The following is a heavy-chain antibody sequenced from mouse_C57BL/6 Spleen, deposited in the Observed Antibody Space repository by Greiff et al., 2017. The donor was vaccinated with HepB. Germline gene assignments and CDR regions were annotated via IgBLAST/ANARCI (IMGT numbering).Heavy chain of an antibody. CDR1: GFTFSDYY. V-gene: IGHV5-12*01. CDR3: ARHWVTTVVAPPAAMDY. D-gene: IGHD1-1*01. Sequence: EVKLMESGGGLVQPGGSLKLSCAASGFTFSDYYMYWVRQTPEKRLEWVAYISNGGGSTYYPDTVKGRFTTSRDNAKNTLYLQMSRLKSEDTAMYYCARHWVTTVVAPPAAMDYWGQGTSVTVSS. CDR2: ISNGGGST. J-gene: IGHJ4*01.